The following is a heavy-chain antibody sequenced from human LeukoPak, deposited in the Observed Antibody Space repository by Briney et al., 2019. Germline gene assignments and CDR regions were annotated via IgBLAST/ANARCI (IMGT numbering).Heavy chain of an antibody. Sequence: SVKVSCKASGGTFSSYAISWVRQAPGQGLEWMGGIIPIFGTVNYAQKFQGRVTITADESTSTAYMELSSLRSEDTAVYYCARCYYGSGSYYMYYFDYWGQGTLVTVSS. CDR1: GGTFSSYA. V-gene: IGHV1-69*01. D-gene: IGHD3-10*01. CDR2: IIPIFGTV. CDR3: ARCYYGSGSYYMYYFDY. J-gene: IGHJ4*02.